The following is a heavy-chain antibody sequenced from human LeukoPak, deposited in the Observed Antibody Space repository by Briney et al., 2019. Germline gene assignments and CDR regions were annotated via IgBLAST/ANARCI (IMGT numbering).Heavy chain of an antibody. CDR3: ATGSGWYVPLDY. Sequence: SETLSLTCTVSGGSISSSSYYWGWIRQPPGKGLEWIGSIYYSGSTYYNPSLMSRVTISVDTSKNQFSLKLSSVTAADTAVYYCATGSGWYVPLDYWGQGTLVTVSS. J-gene: IGHJ4*02. D-gene: IGHD6-19*01. V-gene: IGHV4-39*01. CDR2: IYYSGST. CDR1: GGSISSSSYY.